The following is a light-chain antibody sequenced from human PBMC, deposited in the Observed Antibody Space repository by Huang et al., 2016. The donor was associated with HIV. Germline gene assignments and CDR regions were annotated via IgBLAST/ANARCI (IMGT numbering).Light chain of an antibody. CDR2: GAS. CDR1: QSINSN. Sequence: EMVMTQSPVTLSVSPGERATVSCRASQSINSNLACYQQKPGQAPRLLIYGASTRATGIPARFRGSGSGTEFTLTISSLQSEDFAFYYCQHYNNWPPLVTFGGGTKVEIK. J-gene: IGKJ4*01. V-gene: IGKV3-15*01. CDR3: QHYNNWPPLVT.